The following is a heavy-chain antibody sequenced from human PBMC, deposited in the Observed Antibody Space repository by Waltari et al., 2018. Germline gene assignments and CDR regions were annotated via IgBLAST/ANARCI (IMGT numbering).Heavy chain of an antibody. D-gene: IGHD3-22*01. J-gene: IGHJ5*02. V-gene: IGHV4-39*07. CDR2: IYYSGST. Sequence: QLQLQESGPGLVKPSETLSLTCTVSGGSISSSSYYWGWIRQPPGKGLEWIGSIYYSGSTYYNPSLKSRVTISVDTSKNQFSLKLSSVTAADTAAYYCARDGWSTMIVASNWFDPWGQGTLVTVSS. CDR3: ARDGWSTMIVASNWFDP. CDR1: GGSISSSSYY.